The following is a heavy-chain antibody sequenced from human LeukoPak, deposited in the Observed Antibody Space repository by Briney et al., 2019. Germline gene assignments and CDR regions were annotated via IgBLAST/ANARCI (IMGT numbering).Heavy chain of an antibody. CDR1: GFTFSSYS. D-gene: IGHD6-13*01. V-gene: IGHV3-21*01. CDR2: ISSSSSYI. J-gene: IGHJ5*02. CDR3: ARATRSSSWTFDP. Sequence: PGGSLRLSCAASGFTFSSYSMNWVRQAPGKGLEWVSSISSSSSYIYYADSVKGRFTISRDNAKNSLYLQMNSLRAVDTAAYYCARATRSSSWTFDPWGQGTLVTVSS.